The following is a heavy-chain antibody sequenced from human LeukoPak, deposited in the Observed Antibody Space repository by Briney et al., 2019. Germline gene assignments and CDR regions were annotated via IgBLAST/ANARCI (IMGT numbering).Heavy chain of an antibody. CDR2: IIPIFGTA. V-gene: IGHV1-69*13. CDR1: GGTFSSYT. D-gene: IGHD3-22*01. Sequence: SVKVSCKASGGTFSSYTISWVRQAPGQGLEWMGGIIPIFGTANYAQKFQGRVTITADESTSTAYMELSSLRSEDTAVYYCATGRYYYDSSAAFDYWGQGTLVTVSS. J-gene: IGHJ4*02. CDR3: ATGRYYYDSSAAFDY.